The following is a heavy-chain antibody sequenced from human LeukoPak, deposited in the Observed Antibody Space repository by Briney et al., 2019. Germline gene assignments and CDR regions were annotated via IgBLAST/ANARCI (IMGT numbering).Heavy chain of an antibody. D-gene: IGHD3-10*01. CDR3: ASVLWFGGIFFDY. CDR2: ISSSGSMI. Sequence: GGSLRLSCAASGITFSDYYMTWIRQAPGKGLEWVSYISSSGSMINYADSVKGRFTISRDNAKNSLYLQMNSLRVEDTAVYYCASVLWFGGIFFDYWGQGTLVTVSS. V-gene: IGHV3-11*01. J-gene: IGHJ4*02. CDR1: GITFSDYY.